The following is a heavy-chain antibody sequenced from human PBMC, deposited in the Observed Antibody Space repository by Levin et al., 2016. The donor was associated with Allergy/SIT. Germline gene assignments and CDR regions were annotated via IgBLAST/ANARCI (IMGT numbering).Heavy chain of an antibody. Sequence: WIRQPPGKGLEWIGYIYYTGSTYYNPSLKSRVTISVDTSKNQFSLKLTSVTAADTAVYYCAREDVPDNLYYYGMDVWGQGTTVTVSS. CDR3: AREDVPDNLYYYGMDV. V-gene: IGHV4-30-4*01. D-gene: IGHD6-6*01. J-gene: IGHJ6*02. CDR2: IYYTGST.